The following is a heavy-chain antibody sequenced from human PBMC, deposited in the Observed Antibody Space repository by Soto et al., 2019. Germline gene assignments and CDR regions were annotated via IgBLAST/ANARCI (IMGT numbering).Heavy chain of an antibody. Sequence: GGSLRLSCAASGFTFSSYGMSWVRQAPGKGLEWVSAISAGGGITDLADSVKGRFTISRDNSKGTLYLQMNSLRAEDTAVYYCAKEYSSSWYFVWGQGTLVTVSS. J-gene: IGHJ4*02. CDR1: GFTFSSYG. D-gene: IGHD6-13*01. CDR3: AKEYSSSWYFV. V-gene: IGHV3-23*01. CDR2: ISAGGGIT.